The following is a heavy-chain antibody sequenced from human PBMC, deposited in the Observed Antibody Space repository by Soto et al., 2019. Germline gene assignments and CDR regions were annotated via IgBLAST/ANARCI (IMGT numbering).Heavy chain of an antibody. V-gene: IGHV3-23*01. CDR1: GFTFSSYA. J-gene: IGHJ5*02. CDR3: AKDDCSGGSCPPWFDP. D-gene: IGHD2-15*01. CDR2: ISGSGGST. Sequence: EVQLLESGGGLVQPGGSLRLSCAASGFTFSSYAMSWVRQAPGKGLEWVSAISGSGGSTYYADSVKGRFTISRDNSKNTLYMQMNSLRAEDTAVYYCAKDDCSGGSCPPWFDPWGQGTLVTVSS.